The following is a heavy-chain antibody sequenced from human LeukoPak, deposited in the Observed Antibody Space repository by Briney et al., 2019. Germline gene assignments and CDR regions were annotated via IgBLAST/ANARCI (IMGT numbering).Heavy chain of an antibody. CDR1: VGSFSGYY. CDR2: INHGGGT. D-gene: IGHD2-2*01. V-gene: IGHV4-34*01. Sequence: SETLSLTCAVYVGSFSGYYWNWIRQPPGKGLEWIGEINHGGGTNYNPSLKSRVTISVDTSKNQFSLKLSSVTAADTAVYYCARVSGSPSRSDFDYWGQGNLVTVSS. CDR3: ARVSGSPSRSDFDY. J-gene: IGHJ4*02.